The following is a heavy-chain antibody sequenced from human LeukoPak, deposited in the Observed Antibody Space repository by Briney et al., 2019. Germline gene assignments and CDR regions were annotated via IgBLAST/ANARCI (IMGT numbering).Heavy chain of an antibody. CDR3: ARVAAAGTFYYYDYMDV. Sequence: SETLSLTCTVSSGSISSYYWSWIRQPPGKGLEWIGEINQSGSTNYNPSLKSRVTMSVDTSRNALSRKLSSVTAADTAVYYCARVAAAGTFYYYDYMDVWGKGTTVTVSS. J-gene: IGHJ6*03. V-gene: IGHV4-34*01. D-gene: IGHD6-13*01. CDR1: SGSISSYY. CDR2: INQSGST.